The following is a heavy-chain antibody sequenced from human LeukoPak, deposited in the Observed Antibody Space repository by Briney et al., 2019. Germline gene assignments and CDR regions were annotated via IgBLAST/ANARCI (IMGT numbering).Heavy chain of an antibody. D-gene: IGHD2-8*02. CDR1: GGSISGSNW. CDR3: ARDLVPDLAAFDI. J-gene: IGHJ3*02. CDR2: IYHGDST. V-gene: IGHV4-4*02. Sequence: SETLSLTCAVSGGSISGSNWWSWVRQPPGKGLEWIGEIYHGDSTNYTPSLKSRVTISVDKSKNQFSLRLSSVTAADTAVYYCARDLVPDLAAFDIWGQGTMVTVSS.